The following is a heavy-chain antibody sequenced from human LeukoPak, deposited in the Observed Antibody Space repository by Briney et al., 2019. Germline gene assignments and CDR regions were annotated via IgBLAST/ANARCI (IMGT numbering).Heavy chain of an antibody. V-gene: IGHV3-11*01. CDR2: ISSSGSPI. J-gene: IGHJ5*02. Sequence: GGSLRLSCAASGFTFSDYYMSWIRQAPGKGLEWVSYISSSGSPIYYADSVKGRFTISRDNAKNSLYLQMNSLRAEDTAVYYCARVGTLGYCSSTSCPHPNWFDPWGQGTLVTVSS. D-gene: IGHD2-2*01. CDR1: GFTFSDYY. CDR3: ARVGTLGYCSSTSCPHPNWFDP.